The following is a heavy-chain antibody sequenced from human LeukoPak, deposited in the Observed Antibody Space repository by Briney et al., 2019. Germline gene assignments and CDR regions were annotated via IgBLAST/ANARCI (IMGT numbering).Heavy chain of an antibody. D-gene: IGHD3-22*01. Sequence: GESLRLSCAASGFTFSSYWMHWVRQAPGKGLVWVSRINSDGSSTSYADSVKGRFTISRDNAKNTLYLQMNSLRAEDTAVYYCASGYYDSSGYFWYWGQGTLVTVSS. CDR1: GFTFSSYW. J-gene: IGHJ4*02. CDR3: ASGYYDSSGYFWY. CDR2: INSDGSST. V-gene: IGHV3-74*01.